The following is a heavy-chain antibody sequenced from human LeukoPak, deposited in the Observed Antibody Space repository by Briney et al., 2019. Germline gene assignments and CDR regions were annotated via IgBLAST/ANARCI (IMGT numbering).Heavy chain of an antibody. D-gene: IGHD3-9*01. CDR3: AKVPGGFDWLPQFDY. CDR2: ITSSGSST. J-gene: IGHJ4*02. CDR1: GFIFYSYA. V-gene: IGHV3-64*04. Sequence: GGSLRLSCSASGFIFYSYAMHWVRQAPGRGLEYVAAITSSGSSTFHANSVKGRFTISRDNSKNALYLQMNSLRADDTAVYYCAKVPGGFDWLPQFDYWGQGTLVTVSS.